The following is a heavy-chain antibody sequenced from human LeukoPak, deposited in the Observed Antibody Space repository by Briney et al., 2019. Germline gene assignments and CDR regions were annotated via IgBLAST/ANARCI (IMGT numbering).Heavy chain of an antibody. CDR3: ARVKGSNWFDP. V-gene: IGHV4-59*01. J-gene: IGHJ5*02. D-gene: IGHD6-6*01. CDR2: IYNSEST. CDR1: GVSISIYY. Sequence: SETLSLTCTVSGVSISIYYWSWIRQPPGKGLEWIGYIYNSESTYYNPSLKSRVTISLDTSKNQFSLRLNSVTAADTAVYYCARVKGSNWFDPWGQGTLVTVSS.